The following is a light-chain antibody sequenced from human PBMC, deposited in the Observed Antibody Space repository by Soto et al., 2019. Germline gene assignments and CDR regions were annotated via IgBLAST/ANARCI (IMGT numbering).Light chain of an antibody. Sequence: QSVLTQPPSASGTPGQRVTISCSGSTSNIGTKTVNWYQQLPGTAPKLLIYSANQRPSGVPDRFSGSKSGTSASLAISGLQSEDEADYYCAAWDDRPQGPVFGGGTKLTV. V-gene: IGLV1-44*01. CDR2: SAN. CDR3: AAWDDRPQGPV. CDR1: TSNIGTKT. J-gene: IGLJ3*02.